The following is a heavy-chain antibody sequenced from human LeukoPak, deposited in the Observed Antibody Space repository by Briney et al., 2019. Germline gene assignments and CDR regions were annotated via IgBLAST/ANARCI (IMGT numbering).Heavy chain of an antibody. CDR3: ARIPAITMVRGVRPFDY. CDR2: INPNSGGT. V-gene: IGHV1-2*06. CDR1: GYTFTGYS. Sequence: ASVKVSCKASGYTFTGYSMHWVRQAPGQGLEWMERINPNSGGTNCAQKFQGRVTMTRDTSISTAYMELSSLRSDDTAVYYCARIPAITMVRGVRPFDYWGQGTLVTVSS. J-gene: IGHJ4*02. D-gene: IGHD3-10*01.